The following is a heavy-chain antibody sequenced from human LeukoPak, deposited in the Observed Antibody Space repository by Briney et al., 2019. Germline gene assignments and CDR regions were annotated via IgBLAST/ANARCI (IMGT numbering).Heavy chain of an antibody. V-gene: IGHV3-23*01. D-gene: IGHD1-26*01. CDR3: ARDGGQWEPPNWFDP. Sequence: PGGSLRLSCAASGFTFSSYAMSWVRQAPGKGLEWVSAISGSGGSTYYADSVKGRFTISRDNSKNTLYLQMNSLRAEDTAVYYCARDGGQWEPPNWFDPWGQGTLVTVSS. CDR1: GFTFSSYA. J-gene: IGHJ5*02. CDR2: ISGSGGST.